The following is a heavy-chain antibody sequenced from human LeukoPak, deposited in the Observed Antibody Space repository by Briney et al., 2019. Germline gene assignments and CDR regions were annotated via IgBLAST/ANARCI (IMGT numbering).Heavy chain of an antibody. D-gene: IGHD4-17*01. CDR1: GGSINNYY. CDR3: ARDYGDYFDY. Sequence: SETLSLTCTVSGGSINNYYWSWIRQPPGKGLEYIGYIYYSGSANYNPSLKSRVIISVDTSKNQFSLKLSSVAAADTAVYYCARDYGDYFDYWGQGTLVTVSS. V-gene: IGHV4-59*01. CDR2: IYYSGSA. J-gene: IGHJ4*02.